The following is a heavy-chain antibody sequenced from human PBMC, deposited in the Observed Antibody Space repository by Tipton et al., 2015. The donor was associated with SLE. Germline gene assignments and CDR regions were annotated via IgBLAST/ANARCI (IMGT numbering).Heavy chain of an antibody. J-gene: IGHJ2*01. D-gene: IGHD5/OR15-5a*01. CDR3: ARVYRPDWYFDL. CDR1: SYSIYNGFY. V-gene: IGHV4-38-2*01. Sequence: TLSLTCSVSSYSIYNGFYWGWIRQSPGKGLEWIGSIYRSGTAYYNPSLKSRVTMSVDTSKNQFSLKLSSVTAADTAVYYCARVYRPDWYFDLWGRGTLVTFSA. CDR2: IYRSGTA.